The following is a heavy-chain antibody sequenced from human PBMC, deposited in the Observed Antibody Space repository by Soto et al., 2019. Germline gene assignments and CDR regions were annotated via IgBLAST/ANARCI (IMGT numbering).Heavy chain of an antibody. J-gene: IGHJ4*02. V-gene: IGHV3-72*01. CDR3: VRTSHYGSGTWNFDF. Sequence: GGFLRLSCAGSGFTLSDNYMDWVRQAPGKGLEWVGRTRNKANRYTTEYAASVKGRFTVSRDESMNSLHLQMNSLKTEDTAVYYCVRTSHYGSGTWNFDFWGQGTMVTVSS. CDR1: GFTLSDNY. CDR2: TRNKANRYTT. D-gene: IGHD3-10*01.